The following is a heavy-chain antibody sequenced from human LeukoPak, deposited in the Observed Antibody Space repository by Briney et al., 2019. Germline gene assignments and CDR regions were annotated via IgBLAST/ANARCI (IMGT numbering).Heavy chain of an antibody. V-gene: IGHV1-2*02. CDR2: INPNSGGT. CDR3: ARIAVAGYFDY. D-gene: IGHD6-19*01. CDR1: GYTFTGYY. J-gene: IGHJ4*02. Sequence: AXVKVSCKASGYTFTGYYMHWVRQAPGQGLEWMGLINPNSGGTNYAQKFQRRVTMTRDTSISTAYMELSRLRSDDTAVYYCARIAVAGYFDYWGQGTLVTVSS.